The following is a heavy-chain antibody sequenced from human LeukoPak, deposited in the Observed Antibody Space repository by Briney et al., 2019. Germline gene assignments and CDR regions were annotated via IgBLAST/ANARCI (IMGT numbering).Heavy chain of an antibody. V-gene: IGHV3-74*01. J-gene: IGHJ4*02. D-gene: IGHD3-10*01. CDR3: ANGREYYGSGSFYNNPTIDS. CDR1: GFTFSSYW. CDR2: INSDGSST. Sequence: GGSLRLSCAASGFTFSSYWMHWVRQAPGKGLVWVSRINSDGSSTSYADSVKGRFTISRDNSKNILYLQMNSLRAEDTAVYYCANGREYYGSGSFYNNPTIDSWGQGILVTVSS.